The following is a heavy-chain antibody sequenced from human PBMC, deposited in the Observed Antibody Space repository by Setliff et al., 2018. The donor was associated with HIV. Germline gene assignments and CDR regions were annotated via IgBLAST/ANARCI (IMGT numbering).Heavy chain of an antibody. D-gene: IGHD2-15*01. CDR1: GFTFSSYT. CDR3: AKVGRGVVDFFDY. V-gene: IGHV3-21*01. J-gene: IGHJ4*02. CDR2: ITASRLYM. Sequence: GGSLRLSCAASGFTFSSYTMTWVRQAPGKGLEWVSSITASRLYMYYADSVKGRFTISRDNAKNSLYLQMNSLRAEDTAVYYCAKVGRGVVDFFDYWGQGTLVTVPS.